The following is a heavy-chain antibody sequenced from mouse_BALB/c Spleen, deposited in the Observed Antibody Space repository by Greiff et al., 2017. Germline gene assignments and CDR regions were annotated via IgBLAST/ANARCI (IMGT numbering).Heavy chain of an antibody. CDR2: IDPANGNT. J-gene: IGHJ3*01. D-gene: IGHD1-2*01. CDR1: GFNIKDTY. CDR3: ARSHYYGYAY. V-gene: IGHV14-3*02. Sequence: EVKLMESGAELVKPGASVKLSCTASGFNIKDTYMHWVKQRPEQGLEWIGRIDPANGNTKYDPKFQGKATITADTSSNTAYLQLSSLTSEDTAVYYCARSHYYGYAYWGQGTLVTVSA.